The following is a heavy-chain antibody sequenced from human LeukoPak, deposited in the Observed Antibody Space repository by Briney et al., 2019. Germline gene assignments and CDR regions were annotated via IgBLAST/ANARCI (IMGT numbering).Heavy chain of an antibody. D-gene: IGHD5-24*01. CDR3: VRFDGYILLTLDS. V-gene: IGHV1-2*02. CDR1: GYTFTGHY. Sequence: ASVKVSCKASGYTFTGHYIHWVRQAPGQGLEWMGWINPNSGGTNYAQKFQGRVTMTRDTSISTAHMELRRLRSDDTAVYYCVRFDGYILLTLDSWGQGTLVTVSS. J-gene: IGHJ4*02. CDR2: INPNSGGT.